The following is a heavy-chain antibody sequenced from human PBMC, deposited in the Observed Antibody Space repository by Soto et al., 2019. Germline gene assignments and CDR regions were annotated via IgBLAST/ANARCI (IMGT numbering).Heavy chain of an antibody. D-gene: IGHD3-3*01. CDR1: RGSTSSGKYS. Sequence: PAETLSRTCARSRGSTSSGKYSWRWIRQPPGKGLEWIGYIYHSGSTYYNPSLKSRVTISVDRSKNQFSLKLSSVTAADTAVYYCARAWSGPRGRWFDPWGQGTLVTVSS. V-gene: IGHV4-30-2*01. J-gene: IGHJ5*02. CDR3: ARAWSGPRGRWFDP. CDR2: IYHSGST.